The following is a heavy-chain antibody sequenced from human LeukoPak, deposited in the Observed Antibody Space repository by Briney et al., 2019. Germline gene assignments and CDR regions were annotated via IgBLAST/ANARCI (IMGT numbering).Heavy chain of an antibody. CDR2: ISGSGGST. CDR1: GFTFSSYA. J-gene: IGHJ4*02. D-gene: IGHD5-12*01. CDR3: ANSHQLVPGYSGYAQFDY. V-gene: IGHV3-23*01. Sequence: PGGSLRLSCAASGFTFSSYAMSWVRQAPGKGLEWVSAISGSGGSTYYADSVKGRFTISRDNSKNTLYLQMNSLRAEDTAVYYCANSHQLVPGYSGYAQFDYWGQGTLVTVSS.